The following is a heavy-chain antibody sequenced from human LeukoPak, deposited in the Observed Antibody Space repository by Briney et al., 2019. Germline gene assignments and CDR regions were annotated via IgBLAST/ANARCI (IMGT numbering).Heavy chain of an antibody. Sequence: ASVKVSCKASGYTFTSYYMHWVRQATGQGLEWMGWMNPNSGNTGYAQKFQGRVTMTRNTSISTAYMELSSLRSEDTAVYYCARGTRITFGGVIVYYFGYWGQGTLVTVSS. D-gene: IGHD3-16*02. J-gene: IGHJ4*02. CDR2: MNPNSGNT. V-gene: IGHV1-8*02. CDR1: GYTFTSYY. CDR3: ARGTRITFGGVIVYYFGY.